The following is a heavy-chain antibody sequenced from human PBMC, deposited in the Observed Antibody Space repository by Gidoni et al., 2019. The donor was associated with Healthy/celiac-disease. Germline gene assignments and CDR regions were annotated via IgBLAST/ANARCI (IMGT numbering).Heavy chain of an antibody. CDR2: INHSGST. V-gene: IGHV4-34*01. CDR1: GGPFSGYS. Sequence: QLQLQQWGAGLFQPSETLSLTCAVSGGPFSGYSWRRLRQPPGKGLEWIGEINHSGSTNYNPSLKSRVTISVDTSKNQFSLKLSSVTAADTAVYYCARVGETYYYGSGTLSWYFDYWGQGTLVTVSS. D-gene: IGHD3-10*01. J-gene: IGHJ4*02. CDR3: ARVGETYYYGSGTLSWYFDY.